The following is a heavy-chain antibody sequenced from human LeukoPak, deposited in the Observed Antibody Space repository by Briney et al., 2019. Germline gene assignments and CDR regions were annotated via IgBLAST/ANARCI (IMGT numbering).Heavy chain of an antibody. V-gene: IGHV3-21*01. J-gene: IGHJ4*02. CDR2: ISSSSSYI. CDR3: ARDAGWRLLDY. CDR1: GFTFSSYS. D-gene: IGHD6-25*01. Sequence: PGGSLRLSCVASGFTFSSYSMNWVRQAPGKGLEWVSSISSSSSYIYYADSVEGRFTISRDNAESSLYLQMNNLRVEDTAVYYCARDAGWRLLDYWGRGTQVTVSS.